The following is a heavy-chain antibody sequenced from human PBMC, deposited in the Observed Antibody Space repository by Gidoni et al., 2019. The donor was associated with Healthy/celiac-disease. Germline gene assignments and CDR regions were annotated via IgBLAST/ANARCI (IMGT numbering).Heavy chain of an antibody. Sequence: QVPLVESGGGVVQPGRSLRLSCAASGFTFSRYGMHWVRQAPGKGLEWVAVISYDGSNKYYADSVKGRFTSSRDNSKNTLYLQMNSLRAEDTAVYYCAKDSSSRDYYYYGMDVWGQGTTVTVSS. CDR2: ISYDGSNK. CDR3: AKDSSSRDYYYYGMDV. D-gene: IGHD6-13*01. CDR1: GFTFSRYG. V-gene: IGHV3-30*18. J-gene: IGHJ6*02.